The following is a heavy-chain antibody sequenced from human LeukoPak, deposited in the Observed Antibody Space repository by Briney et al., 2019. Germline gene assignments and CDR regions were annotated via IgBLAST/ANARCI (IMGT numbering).Heavy chain of an antibody. V-gene: IGHV4-30-2*01. Sequence: SETLSLTCTVSGGSISSGGYYWSWIREPPGKGLEWIGYIYHSGSTYYNPSLKSRVTISVDRSKNQFSLKLSSVTAADTAVYYCARDWHVLLWFGELLEGAFDIWGQGTMVTVSS. J-gene: IGHJ3*02. CDR3: ARDWHVLLWFGELLEGAFDI. D-gene: IGHD3-10*01. CDR1: GGSISSGGYY. CDR2: IYHSGST.